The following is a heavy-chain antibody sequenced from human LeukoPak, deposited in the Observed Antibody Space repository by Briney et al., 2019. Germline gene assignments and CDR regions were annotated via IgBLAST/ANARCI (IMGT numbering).Heavy chain of an antibody. CDR2: SIPIYGTA. D-gene: IGHD6-13*01. J-gene: IGHJ2*01. V-gene: IGHV1-69*05. CDR3: ARAAGTPPYWYFDL. Sequence: ASVKVSCKASGGTFRSYAISWVRQAPGQGLEWMGGSIPIYGTANYAQKFQGRVTITTDESTSTAYMELSSLRAEDTAVYYCARAAGTPPYWYFDLWGRGTLVTVSS. CDR1: GGTFRSYA.